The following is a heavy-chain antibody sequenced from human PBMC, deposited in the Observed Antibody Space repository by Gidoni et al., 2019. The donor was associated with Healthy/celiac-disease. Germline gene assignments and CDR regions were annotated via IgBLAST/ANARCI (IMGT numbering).Heavy chain of an antibody. D-gene: IGHD3-22*01. Sequence: QVQLQESGPGLVKPSQTLSLTCTVSGGSISRGSYYWIWIRQPAGQGLEWIGRIYTSGSTNNNPSLKSRVTISVDTSKNQFALKLSAVTAADTAVYYCARDWSYYYDSTGYSDAFDIWGQGTMVTVSS. V-gene: IGHV4-61*02. J-gene: IGHJ3*02. CDR2: IYTSGST. CDR3: ARDWSYYYDSTGYSDAFDI. CDR1: GGSISRGSYY.